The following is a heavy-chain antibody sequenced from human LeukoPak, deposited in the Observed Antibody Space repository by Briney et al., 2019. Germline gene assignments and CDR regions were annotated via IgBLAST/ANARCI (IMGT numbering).Heavy chain of an antibody. V-gene: IGHV6-1*01. D-gene: IGHD2-2*01. CDR1: GDSVSSNSAA. J-gene: IGHJ4*02. CDR3: ARIGYCSSTSCYYEYYFDY. CDR2: TYYRSKWYN. Sequence: SQTHSLTCAISGDSVSSNSAAWNWIRQSPSRGLEWLGRTYYRSKWYNDYAVSVKSRITINPDTSKNQFSLQLNSVTPEDTAVYYCARIGYCSSTSCYYEYYFDYWGQGTLVTVSS.